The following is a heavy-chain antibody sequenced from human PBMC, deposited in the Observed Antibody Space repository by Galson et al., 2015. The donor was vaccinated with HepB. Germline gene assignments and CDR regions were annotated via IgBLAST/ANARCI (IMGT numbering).Heavy chain of an antibody. CDR2: IRYDGSNT. J-gene: IGHJ6*02. CDR1: GFTFSNYG. V-gene: IGHV3-30*02. D-gene: IGHD2-15*01. Sequence: SLRLSCAASGFTFSNYGIHWVRQAPGKGLEWVTFIRYDGSNTYYAGSVKGRFTVSRDNSKNTLYLQMNSLRAEDTAVCYCAKDELLNPHYYYGMDVWGQGSTVTVSS. CDR3: AKDELLNPHYYYGMDV.